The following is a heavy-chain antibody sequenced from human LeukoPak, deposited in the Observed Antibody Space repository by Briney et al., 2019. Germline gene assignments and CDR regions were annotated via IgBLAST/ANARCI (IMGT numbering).Heavy chain of an antibody. J-gene: IGHJ5*02. V-gene: IGHV5-51*01. D-gene: IGHD3-22*01. CDR3: ARPAAGYYDNFNGFDP. CDR2: IYPGDSDT. Sequence: GESLKISCKGSGYSFTSYWIGWVRQMPGKGLEWMGIIYPGDSDTRYSPSFQGQVTISADKSISTAYLQWSSLKASDTAMYYCARPAAGYYDNFNGFDPWGQGTLVTVSS. CDR1: GYSFTSYW.